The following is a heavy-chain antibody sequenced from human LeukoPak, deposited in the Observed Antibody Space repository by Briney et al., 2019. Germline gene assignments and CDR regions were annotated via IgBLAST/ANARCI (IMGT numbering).Heavy chain of an antibody. CDR1: GYTFTSYD. J-gene: IGHJ4*02. Sequence: ASVKVSCKASGYTFTSYDINWVRQATGQGLEWMGWMNPNSGNTNYAQKLQGRVTVTTDTSTSTAYMELRSLRSDDTAVYYCARVGGLRYFDWFTYYFDYWGQGTLVTVSS. CDR2: MNPNSGNT. V-gene: IGHV1-18*01. CDR3: ARVGGLRYFDWFTYYFDY. D-gene: IGHD3-9*01.